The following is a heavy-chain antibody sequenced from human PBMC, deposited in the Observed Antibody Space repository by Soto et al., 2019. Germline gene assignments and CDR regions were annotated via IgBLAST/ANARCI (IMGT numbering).Heavy chain of an antibody. D-gene: IGHD5-18*01. J-gene: IGHJ6*02. Sequence: WTWIRQPPGKALEWIGNIYDSGSTSYNPSLKSRVTISVDTSKNQFSLRLTSVTAADTAVYFCARGSSYYYDYGMDVWGQGTTVTVSS. CDR3: ARGSSYYYDYGMDV. V-gene: IGHV4-30-2*01. CDR2: IYDSGST.